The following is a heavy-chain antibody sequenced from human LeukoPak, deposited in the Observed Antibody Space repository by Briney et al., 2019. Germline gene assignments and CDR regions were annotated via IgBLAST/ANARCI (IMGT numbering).Heavy chain of an antibody. CDR1: GFTFDEHA. Sequence: GGSLRLSCTISGFTFDEHAMHWVRQAPGKGLEWVSGISGNSDTTQYANSVRGRFTISRDNDKNSLYLQMSGLRAEDTARYYCVRDWNVLDDGDYWGQGTLVTVSS. V-gene: IGHV3-9*01. CDR2: ISGNSDTT. CDR3: VRDWNVLDDGDY. D-gene: IGHD2-8*01. J-gene: IGHJ4*02.